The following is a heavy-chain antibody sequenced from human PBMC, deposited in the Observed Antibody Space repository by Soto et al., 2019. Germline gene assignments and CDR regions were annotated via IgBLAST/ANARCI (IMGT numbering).Heavy chain of an antibody. J-gene: IGHJ4*02. CDR3: AKEGEHSSGWANFDY. CDR1: GFTFSSYA. V-gene: IGHV3-23*01. CDR2: ISGSGGST. D-gene: IGHD6-19*01. Sequence: GGSLRLSCAASGFTFSSYAMSWVRQAPGKGLERVSAISGSGGSTYYAESVKGRITISRDNSKNTQYLQMKSMRAEFTAVYYCAKEGEHSSGWANFDYWGQGTLVTVSS.